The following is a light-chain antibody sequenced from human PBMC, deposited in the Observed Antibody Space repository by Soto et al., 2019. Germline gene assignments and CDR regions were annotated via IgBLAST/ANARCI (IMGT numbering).Light chain of an antibody. CDR1: QSVSDTH. J-gene: IGKJ5*01. CDR3: QQRHNWPIT. V-gene: IGKV3-11*01. CDR2: DTS. Sequence: EIVLTQSPGALSLSPGESATLSCRASQSVSDTHVAWYQQRPGQAPRLLIYDTSNRATGIPARFSGSGSGTDFTLTISSLEPADFGVYYCQQRHNWPITFGQGTRLEI.